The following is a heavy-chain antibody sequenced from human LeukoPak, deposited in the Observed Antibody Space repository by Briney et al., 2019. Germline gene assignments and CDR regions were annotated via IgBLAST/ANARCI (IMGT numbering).Heavy chain of an antibody. Sequence: RGSLRLSCAASGFTLSDYYMTWGRQAPGERQGWVSYVTSAVTTYYADSVKGRFTISRDNPKTSLSLQIDDLRSDDTAVYHCARDLGPHRNSPNPGAFDIWGQGTMVTVS. CDR3: ARDLGPHRNSPNPGAFDI. J-gene: IGHJ3*02. CDR1: GFTLSDYY. CDR2: VTSAVTT. D-gene: IGHD1-7*01. V-gene: IGHV3-69-1*01.